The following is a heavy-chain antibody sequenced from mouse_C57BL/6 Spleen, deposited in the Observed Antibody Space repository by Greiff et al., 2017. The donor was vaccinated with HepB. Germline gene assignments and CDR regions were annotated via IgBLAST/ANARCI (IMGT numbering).Heavy chain of an antibody. D-gene: IGHD1-1*01. CDR1: GYAFSSSW. Sequence: VQLVESGPELVKPGASVKISCKASGYAFSSSWMNWVKQRPGKGLEWIGRIYPGDGDTNYNGKFKGKATLTADKSSCTAYMQLSSLTSEDSAVYFCAREDTTVCFDYWGQGTTLTVSS. CDR3: AREDTTVCFDY. CDR2: IYPGDGDT. J-gene: IGHJ2*01. V-gene: IGHV1-82*01.